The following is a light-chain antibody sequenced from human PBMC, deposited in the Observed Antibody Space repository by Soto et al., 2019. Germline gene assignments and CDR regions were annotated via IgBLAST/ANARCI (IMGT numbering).Light chain of an antibody. J-gene: IGKJ1*01. CDR3: QQFYKGWT. CDR1: QSVGRS. CDR2: GVS. Sequence: DIQMTQSPSTLSASVGDRVTITCRASQSVGRSLAWYQQQRGKAPKLLIYGVSTLEGGVPSRFSGFGSGKEFNLPISSLQPGDFGNYYCQQFYKGWTFGQGTRV. V-gene: IGKV1-5*01.